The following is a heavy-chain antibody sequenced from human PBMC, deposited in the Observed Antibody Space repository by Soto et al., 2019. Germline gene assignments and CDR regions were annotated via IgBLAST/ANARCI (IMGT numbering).Heavy chain of an antibody. J-gene: IGHJ6*03. CDR2: ISAYNGNT. CDR3: ARERGSSWYRANYYYYYMDV. CDR1: GYTFTSYG. D-gene: IGHD6-13*01. V-gene: IGHV1-18*01. Sequence: QVQLVQSGAEVKKPGASVKVSCKASGYTFTSYGISWVRQAPGQGLEWMGWISAYNGNTNYAQKLQGRVTMTTDTSTSAAYMELRSLRSDDTAVYYCARERGSSWYRANYYYYYMDVWGKGTTVTVSS.